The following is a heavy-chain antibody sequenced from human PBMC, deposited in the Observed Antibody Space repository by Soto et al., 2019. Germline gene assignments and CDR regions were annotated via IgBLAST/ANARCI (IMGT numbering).Heavy chain of an antibody. CDR1: GFTFSSYS. CDR2: ISGSGQTT. V-gene: IGHV3-23*01. J-gene: IGHJ4*02. D-gene: IGHD4-4*01. CDR3: AKSRGDSWTTYFFDY. Sequence: PGGSLRLSRAASGFTFSSYSLSWLRQAPGKGLEWVSGISGSGQTTHYRDSVKGRFTISRDNFRNTLYLQVNSLRAEDTAIYFCAKSRGDSWTTYFFDYWGQGALVTVSS.